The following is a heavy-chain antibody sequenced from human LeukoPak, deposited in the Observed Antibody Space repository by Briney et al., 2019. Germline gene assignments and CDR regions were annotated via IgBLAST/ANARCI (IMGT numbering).Heavy chain of an antibody. V-gene: IGHV4-59*01. CDR1: GGSISSYS. D-gene: IGHD1-26*01. CDR3: ASPSGSYMTDAFDI. Sequence: PSETLSLTCSVSGGSISSYSWSWIRQPPGKGLEWIGYIYNSGSTNYNPSLKSRITISVDTSKNQFFLKLTSVTAADTALYYCASPSGSYMTDAFDIWGQGTMVTVSS. J-gene: IGHJ3*02. CDR2: IYNSGST.